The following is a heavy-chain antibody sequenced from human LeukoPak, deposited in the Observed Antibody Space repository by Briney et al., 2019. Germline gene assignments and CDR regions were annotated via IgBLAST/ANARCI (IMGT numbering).Heavy chain of an antibody. J-gene: IGHJ4*02. CDR1: GFTFSDYY. Sequence: GGSLRLSCAASGFTFSDYYMSWIRQAPGKGLEWVSGISWNSGSIGYADSVKGRFTISRDNAKNSLYLQMNSLRAEDTALYYCAKGKQWLVRGYFDYWGQGTLVTVSS. V-gene: IGHV3-9*01. CDR2: ISWNSGSI. D-gene: IGHD6-19*01. CDR3: AKGKQWLVRGYFDY.